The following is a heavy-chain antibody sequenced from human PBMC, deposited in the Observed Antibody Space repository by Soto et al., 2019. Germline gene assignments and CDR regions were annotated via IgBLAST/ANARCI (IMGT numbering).Heavy chain of an antibody. D-gene: IGHD6-13*01. CDR1: GFPFSSYR. V-gene: IGHV3-30*18. CDR3: AKSPIAAAATSYYYYYGMDV. J-gene: IGHJ6*02. CDR2: ISYDGSNK. Sequence: PGGSLRLSCAASGFPFSSYRMHWVRPAPGKGLEWVAVISYDGSNKYYADSVKGRFTISRDNSKNTLYLQMNSLRAEDTAVYYCAKSPIAAAATSYYYYYGMDVWGQGTTVTAP.